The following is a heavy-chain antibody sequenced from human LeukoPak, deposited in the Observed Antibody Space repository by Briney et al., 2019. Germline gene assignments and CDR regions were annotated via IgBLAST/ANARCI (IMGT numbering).Heavy chain of an antibody. V-gene: IGHV3-7*01. Sequence: GGSLRLSCAASGFTFSNAWMSWVRQAPGKGLEWVANIKEDGSDKYYVDSVRGRFSISRDNAKNSMYLQINSLRVEDTAVYYCARISGTYDAFDIWGQGTMVTVSS. CDR3: ARISGTYDAFDI. CDR2: IKEDGSDK. D-gene: IGHD1-26*01. J-gene: IGHJ3*02. CDR1: GFTFSNAW.